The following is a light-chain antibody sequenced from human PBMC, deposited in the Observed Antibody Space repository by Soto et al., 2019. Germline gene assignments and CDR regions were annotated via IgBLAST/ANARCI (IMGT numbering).Light chain of an antibody. CDR1: QSVSSSY. J-gene: IGKJ4*01. Sequence: EIVLTQSTGTLSLSPGERATLSCRASQSVSSSYLAWYQQKPGQAPRLLIYGASSRATGIPDRFSGSGSGTDFTLTISRLEPEDFAVYYCQQFATSPLTFGGGTKVDIK. CDR3: QQFATSPLT. CDR2: GAS. V-gene: IGKV3-20*01.